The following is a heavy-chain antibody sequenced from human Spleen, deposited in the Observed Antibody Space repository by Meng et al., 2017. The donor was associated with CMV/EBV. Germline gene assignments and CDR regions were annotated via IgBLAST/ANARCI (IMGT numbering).Heavy chain of an antibody. J-gene: IGHJ5*02. CDR2: IYHTGVT. CDR1: GGSISSNNW. D-gene: IGHD2-15*01. CDR3: ARYCSGGGCYLGWFDP. V-gene: IGHV4-4*02. Sequence: GGSISSNNWWTWVRQTPDKGLEWIVEIYHTGVTNYIPSLKSRVNMSVDKSMNHFSLRLTSVTAADTAVYYCARYCSGGGCYLGWFDPWGQGTLVTVSS.